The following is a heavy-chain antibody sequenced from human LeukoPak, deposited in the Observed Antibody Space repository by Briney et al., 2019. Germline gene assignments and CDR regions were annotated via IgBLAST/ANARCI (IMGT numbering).Heavy chain of an antibody. V-gene: IGHV6-1*01. CDR1: GDTVFSNSAA. Sequence: SQTLSLTCAVSGDTVFSNSAAWNWIRQSPARGLEWLVRTYYRSKFYNDYAVSVKTRISIHPDKSKNQFSLKLNPGTPGDTAVYYCARGYSSSIDYWGQGTLVTVSS. J-gene: IGHJ4*02. CDR2: TYYRSKFYN. D-gene: IGHD6-13*01. CDR3: ARGYSSSIDY.